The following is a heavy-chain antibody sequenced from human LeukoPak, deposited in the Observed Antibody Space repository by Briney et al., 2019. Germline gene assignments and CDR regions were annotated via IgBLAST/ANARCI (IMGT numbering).Heavy chain of an antibody. CDR3: ARGDCYGSGTNWFDP. CDR1: GGSISSYY. CDR2: IYYSGST. V-gene: IGHV4-59*01. D-gene: IGHD3-10*01. J-gene: IGHJ5*02. Sequence: TSETLSLTCTVSGGSISSYYWSWIRQPPGKGLEWIGYIYYSGSTNYNPSLKSRVTISVDTSKNQFSLKLSSVTAADTAVYYCARGDCYGSGTNWFDPWGQGTLVTVSS.